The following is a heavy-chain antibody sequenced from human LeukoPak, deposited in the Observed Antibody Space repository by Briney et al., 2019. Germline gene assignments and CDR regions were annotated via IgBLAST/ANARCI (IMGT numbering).Heavy chain of an antibody. Sequence: GGSLRLSCAASGFTFSSYGMHWVRQAPGKGLEWVAVISYDGSNKYYADSVKGRFTISRDNSKNTLYLQMNSLRAEDTAVYYCAKDGSTSNSGSYYDFDYWGQGTLVTVSS. D-gene: IGHD1-26*01. CDR1: GFTFSSYG. CDR2: ISYDGSNK. CDR3: AKDGSTSNSGSYYDFDY. J-gene: IGHJ4*02. V-gene: IGHV3-30*18.